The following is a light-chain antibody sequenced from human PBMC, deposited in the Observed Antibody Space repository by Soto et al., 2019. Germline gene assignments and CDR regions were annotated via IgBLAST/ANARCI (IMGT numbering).Light chain of an antibody. J-gene: IGKJ1*01. Sequence: TVLTQSPGTLSLSQGERATLSCRASQSVSSSYLAWYQQKPGQAPRLLIYGASSRATGIPDRFSGSGSGTDFTLTISRLEPKDFAVYYCQQYGSSPRTFGQGTKVDIK. V-gene: IGKV3-20*01. CDR3: QQYGSSPRT. CDR1: QSVSSSY. CDR2: GAS.